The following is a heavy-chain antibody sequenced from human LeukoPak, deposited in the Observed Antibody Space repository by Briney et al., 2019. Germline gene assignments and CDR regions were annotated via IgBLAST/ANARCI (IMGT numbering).Heavy chain of an antibody. Sequence: GGSLRLSCAASGFTFSNYWMSWVRQAPGEGLEWVANIKHDGSKKYYVDSVMGRFTISRDNAKNSLYLQMNSLRAEDTAVYYCAGEVIYWGQGTLVTVSP. V-gene: IGHV3-7*01. CDR3: AGEVIY. J-gene: IGHJ4*02. CDR1: GFTFSNYW. D-gene: IGHD3-22*01. CDR2: IKHDGSKK.